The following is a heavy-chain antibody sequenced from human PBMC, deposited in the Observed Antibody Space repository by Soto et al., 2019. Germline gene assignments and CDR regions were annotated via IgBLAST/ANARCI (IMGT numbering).Heavy chain of an antibody. D-gene: IGHD2-2*01. Sequence: SETLSLTCTVSGGSISSYYWSWIRQPPGKGLEWIGYIYYSGSTNYNPSIKSRVTISEDTSKNQLSMKLSSVTAADTAVYYCAREVGGYCSSTSCQQLYYYGMDVWGQGTTVTVS. CDR2: IYYSGST. J-gene: IGHJ6*02. CDR3: AREVGGYCSSTSCQQLYYYGMDV. CDR1: GGSISSYY. V-gene: IGHV4-59*01.